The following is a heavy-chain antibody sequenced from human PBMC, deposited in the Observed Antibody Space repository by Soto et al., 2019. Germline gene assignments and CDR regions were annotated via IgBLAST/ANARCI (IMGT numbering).Heavy chain of an antibody. V-gene: IGHV3-33*01. J-gene: IGHJ4*02. CDR1: GFTFSSYG. D-gene: IGHD3-22*01. Sequence: GGSLRLSCAASGFTFSSYGMHWVRQAPGKGLEWVAVIWYDGSNKYYADSVKGRFTISRDNSKNTLYLQMNSLRAEDTAVYYCARVWDLDYYDSSGYSLDYWGQGTLVTVSS. CDR3: ARVWDLDYYDSSGYSLDY. CDR2: IWYDGSNK.